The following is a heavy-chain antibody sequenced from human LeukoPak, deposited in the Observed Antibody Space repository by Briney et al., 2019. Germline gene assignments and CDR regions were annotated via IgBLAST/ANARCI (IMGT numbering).Heavy chain of an antibody. J-gene: IGHJ4*02. V-gene: IGHV3-21*01. CDR3: ARETQLWSPITMIEVPRLDY. D-gene: IGHD3-22*01. CDR2: ISTSSSYI. CDR1: GFTFSSYS. Sequence: PGESLRLSCAASGFTFSSYSMNWVRQAPGKGLEWVSSISTSSSYIYYADSVKGRFTISRDNAKNSLYLQMNSLRAEDTAVYYCARETQLWSPITMIEVPRLDYWGQGTLVTVSS.